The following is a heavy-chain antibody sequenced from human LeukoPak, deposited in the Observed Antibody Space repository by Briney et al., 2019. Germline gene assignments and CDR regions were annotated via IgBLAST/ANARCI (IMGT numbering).Heavy chain of an antibody. CDR1: GFTFSSYN. CDR2: ISSSGSYI. CDR3: ARVAFRRVPAANTGEWFDP. D-gene: IGHD2-2*01. Sequence: PGGSLRLSCAASGFTFSSYNMNWVRQAPGKGLEWVSSISSSGSYIYYADSVKGRFTISRDNAKNSLYLQMNSLRAEATAVYYCARVAFRRVPAANTGEWFDPWGQGTLVTVSS. V-gene: IGHV3-21*01. J-gene: IGHJ5*02.